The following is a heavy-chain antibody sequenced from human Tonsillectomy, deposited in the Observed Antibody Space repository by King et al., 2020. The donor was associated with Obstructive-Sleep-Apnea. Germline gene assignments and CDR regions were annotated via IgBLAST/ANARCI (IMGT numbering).Heavy chain of an antibody. CDR2: IKSKTDGGTK. D-gene: IGHD2-15*01. J-gene: IGHJ4*02. Sequence: VQLVESGGGLVKPGGSLRLSCAASGFTFSNAWMSWVRQAPGKGLEWVVRIKSKTDGGTKDYTSPVKGRFTISRDDSKNTLYLQMNSLKTEDTAVYYCTTENCSGGSCYSDYWGQGTLVTVSS. CDR3: TTENCSGGSCYSDY. V-gene: IGHV3-15*01. CDR1: GFTFSNAW.